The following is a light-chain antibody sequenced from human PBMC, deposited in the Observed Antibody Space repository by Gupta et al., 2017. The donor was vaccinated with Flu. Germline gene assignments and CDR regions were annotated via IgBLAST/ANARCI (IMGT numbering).Light chain of an antibody. V-gene: IGKV2-30*01. CDR1: HGLVYSDGNTY. CDR2: QVS. CDR3: MQGAHWPWA. J-gene: IGKJ1*01. Sequence: DVVMTQSPLPLAVTLGQPASISCRSSHGLVYSDGNTYLHWFQQRPGQSPRRLIHQVSYRDSGVPDRFSGSGSGTDFTLKISRVEAEDVGVYYCMQGAHWPWAFGQGTKVEIK.